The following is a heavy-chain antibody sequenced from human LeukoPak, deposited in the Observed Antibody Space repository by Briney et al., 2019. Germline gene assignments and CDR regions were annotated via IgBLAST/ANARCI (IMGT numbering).Heavy chain of an antibody. CDR2: IYHSGST. J-gene: IGHJ3*02. V-gene: IGHV4-61*01. D-gene: IGHD6-13*01. CDR1: GGSFSSGSYY. CDR3: ARQLADAFDI. Sequence: SETLSLTCTVSGGSFSSGSYYWSWIRQPPGKGLEWIGYIYHSGSTNYNPSLKSRVTISVDTSKNQFSLKLSSVTAADTAVYYCARQLADAFDIWGQGTMVTVSS.